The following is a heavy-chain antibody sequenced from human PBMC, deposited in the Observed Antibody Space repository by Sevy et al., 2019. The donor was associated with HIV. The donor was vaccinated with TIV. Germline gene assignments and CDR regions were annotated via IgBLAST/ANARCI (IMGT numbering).Heavy chain of an antibody. CDR1: GGSFSGYY. J-gene: IGHJ6*02. Sequence: SETLSLTCAVYGGSFSGYYWGWIRQPPGKGLEWIGEINHSGSTNYNPSLKSRVTISVDTSKNQFSLKLSSVTAAETAVYYCARGRITMVRGVKYYYYGMDVWGQGTTVTVSS. D-gene: IGHD3-10*01. CDR2: INHSGST. V-gene: IGHV4-34*01. CDR3: ARGRITMVRGVKYYYYGMDV.